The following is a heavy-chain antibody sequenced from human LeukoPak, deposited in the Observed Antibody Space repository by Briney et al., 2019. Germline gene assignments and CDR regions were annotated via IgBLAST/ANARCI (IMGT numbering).Heavy chain of an antibody. D-gene: IGHD6-19*01. Sequence: GGSLRLSCAASGFTFDDYAMHWVRQAPGKGLEWVSGISWNSGSIGYADSVKGRFTISRDNAKNSLYLQMNSLRAEDMALYYCAKDNRADSSGWFDYWGQGTLVTVSS. V-gene: IGHV3-9*03. CDR2: ISWNSGSI. J-gene: IGHJ4*02. CDR3: AKDNRADSSGWFDY. CDR1: GFTFDDYA.